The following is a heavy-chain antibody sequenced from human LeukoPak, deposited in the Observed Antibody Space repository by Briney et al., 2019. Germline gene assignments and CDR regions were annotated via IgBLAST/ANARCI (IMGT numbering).Heavy chain of an antibody. CDR1: GGTFSSYA. V-gene: IGHV1-2*02. Sequence: ASVKVSCKASGGTFSSYAISWVRQAPGQGLEWMGWINPNNGGTNYGQKFQGRVTMTRDTSISTAYMELSRLRSDDTAVYYCARDPYSGNYGAYYYYYMDVWGKGTTVTISS. D-gene: IGHD1-26*01. CDR2: INPNNGGT. CDR3: ARDPYSGNYGAYYYYYMDV. J-gene: IGHJ6*03.